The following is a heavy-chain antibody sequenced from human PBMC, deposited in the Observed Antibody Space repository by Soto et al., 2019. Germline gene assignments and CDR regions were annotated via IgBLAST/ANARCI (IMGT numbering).Heavy chain of an antibody. Sequence: SLRLSCAASGFTFIDYSLNWVRQAPGKGLEWVSYISGSSSYTYYAESVQGRFTISRDNVNNLKTEDTALYYCTRAYSSSPLDYWGQGARVTVSS. CDR3: LDY. D-gene: IGHD6-13*01. V-gene: IGHV3-21*01. CDR1: GFTFIDYS. J-gene: IGHJ4*02. CDR2: ISGSSSYT.